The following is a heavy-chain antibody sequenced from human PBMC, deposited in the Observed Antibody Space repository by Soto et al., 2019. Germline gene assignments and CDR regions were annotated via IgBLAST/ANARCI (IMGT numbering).Heavy chain of an antibody. CDR1: GGSFSGDD. D-gene: IGHD5-18*01. Sequence: SETLSLTCSGSGGSFSGDDWSLFRQPPGKGLEWIGEINHSGSTNYNPSLKSRVTISVDTSKNQFSLKLSSVTAADTAVYYCARGRGDTAMVTSFEYWGQGTLVTVS. J-gene: IGHJ4*02. CDR2: INHSGST. V-gene: IGHV4-34*01. CDR3: ARGRGDTAMVTSFEY.